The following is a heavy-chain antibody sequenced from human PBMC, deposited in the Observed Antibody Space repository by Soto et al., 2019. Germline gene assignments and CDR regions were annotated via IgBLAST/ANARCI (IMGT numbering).Heavy chain of an antibody. D-gene: IGHD3-3*01. V-gene: IGHV1-18*01. Sequence: ASVKVSCKASGYTFTSYGISWVRQALGQGLEWMGWISAYNGNTNYAQKLQGRVTMTTDTSTSTAYMELRSLRSDDTAVYYCARDFWSGYLGLFDPWGQGTLVTVSS. J-gene: IGHJ5*02. CDR3: ARDFWSGYLGLFDP. CDR2: ISAYNGNT. CDR1: GYTFTSYG.